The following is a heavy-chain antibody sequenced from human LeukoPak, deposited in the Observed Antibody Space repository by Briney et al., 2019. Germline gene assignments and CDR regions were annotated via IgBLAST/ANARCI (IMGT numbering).Heavy chain of an antibody. CDR1: GFIFSDYS. CDR2: ITTSRDQ. J-gene: IGHJ4*02. D-gene: IGHD2-8*01. V-gene: IGHV3-21*06. Sequence: PGGSLRLSCAASGFIFSDYSMGWVRQAPGKGLEWVSSITTSRDQYHADSVKGRFTVSRDNAKSSVYLQMDSLRADDTTVYYCARDSYCPNDVCYDYWGQGVLVTVS. CDR3: ARDSYCPNDVCYDY.